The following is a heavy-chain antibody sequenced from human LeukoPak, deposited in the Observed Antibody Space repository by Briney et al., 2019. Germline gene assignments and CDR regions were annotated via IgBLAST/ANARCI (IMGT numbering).Heavy chain of an antibody. V-gene: IGHV4-30-2*01. J-gene: IGHJ4*02. CDR1: GGSISSGGYY. Sequence: SETLSLTCTVSGGSISSGGYYWSWIRQPPGKGLEWIGYIYHSGSTYYNPSLKSRVTISVDRSKNQFSLKLSSVTAADTAVYYCAGYDSSSGYWGQGTLVTVSS. CDR3: AGYDSSSGY. D-gene: IGHD6-6*01. CDR2: IYHSGST.